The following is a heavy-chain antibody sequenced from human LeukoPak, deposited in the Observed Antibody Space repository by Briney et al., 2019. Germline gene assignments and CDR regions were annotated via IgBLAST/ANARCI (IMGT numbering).Heavy chain of an antibody. Sequence: SETLSLTCAVYGGSFSGYYWSWIRQPPGKGLEWIGEINHNGSTNYNPSLKSRVTISVDTSKNQFSLQLSSVTAADTAVYYCARGYGDYDPYCYYYYYMDVWGKGTTVTISS. V-gene: IGHV4-34*01. CDR1: GGSFSGYY. CDR2: INHNGST. CDR3: ARGYGDYDPYCYYYYYMDV. D-gene: IGHD4-17*01. J-gene: IGHJ6*03.